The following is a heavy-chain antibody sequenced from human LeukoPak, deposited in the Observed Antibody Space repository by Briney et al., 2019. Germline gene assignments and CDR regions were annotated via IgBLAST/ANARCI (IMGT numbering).Heavy chain of an antibody. V-gene: IGHV4-61*02. CDR1: GGSISSGNYY. CDR2: IYNSGIT. Sequence: SQTLSLTCTVSGGSISSGNYYWSWIRQPAGKGLEYIGRIYNSGITNYNPSLKSRVTISVDTSKNQFSLKLSSVTIADTAVYYCARAGHVQWEPHPDALDIWGQGTMVTVSS. J-gene: IGHJ3*02. CDR3: ARAGHVQWEPHPDALDI. D-gene: IGHD1-26*01.